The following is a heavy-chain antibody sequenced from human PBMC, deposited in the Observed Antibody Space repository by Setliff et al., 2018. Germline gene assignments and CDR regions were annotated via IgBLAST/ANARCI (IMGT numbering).Heavy chain of an antibody. V-gene: IGHV4-34*01. Sequence: TLSLTCAVYGGSFSGYYWSWIRQPPGKGLEWIGEINHSGSTNYNPSLKSRVTISVDTSKNQFSLKLSSVTAADTAVYYCARGGLNEGWGSYRFEGYYYYGMDVWGQGTTVTV. CDR1: GGSFSGYY. J-gene: IGHJ6*02. D-gene: IGHD3-16*02. CDR3: ARGGLNEGWGSYRFEGYYYYGMDV. CDR2: INHSGST.